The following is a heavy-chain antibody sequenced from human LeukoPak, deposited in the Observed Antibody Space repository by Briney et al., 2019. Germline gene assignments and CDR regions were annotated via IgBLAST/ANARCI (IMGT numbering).Heavy chain of an antibody. D-gene: IGHD3-22*01. J-gene: IGHJ4*02. V-gene: IGHV1-46*01. CDR3: ATAPYYYDSSGYYYG. CDR1: GYTFTSYY. Sequence: ASVKVSCKASGYTFTSYYMHWVRQAPGQGLEWMGIINPSGGSTSYAQKFQGRVTMTEDTSTDTAYMELSSLRSEDTAVYYCATAPYYYDSSGYYYGWGQGTLVTVSS. CDR2: INPSGGST.